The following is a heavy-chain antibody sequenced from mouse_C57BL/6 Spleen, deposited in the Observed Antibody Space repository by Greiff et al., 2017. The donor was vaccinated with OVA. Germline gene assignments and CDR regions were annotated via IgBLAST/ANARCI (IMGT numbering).Heavy chain of an antibody. V-gene: IGHV1-26*01. D-gene: IGHD2-5*01. CDR2: INPNNGGT. Sequence: VQLQQSGPELVKPGASVKISCKASGYTFTDYYMNWVKQSPGKSLEWIGDINPNNGGTSYNQKFKGKATLTVDKSSSTAYMELRSLTSEDSAVYYCARESNYGGFAYWGQGTLVTVSA. J-gene: IGHJ3*01. CDR1: GYTFTDYY. CDR3: ARESNYGGFAY.